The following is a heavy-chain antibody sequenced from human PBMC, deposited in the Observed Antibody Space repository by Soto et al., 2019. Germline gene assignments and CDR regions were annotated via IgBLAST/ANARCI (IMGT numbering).Heavy chain of an antibody. D-gene: IGHD1-26*01. CDR2: IYYSGSI. CDR3: AISRLREQHFDS. J-gene: IGHJ4*02. V-gene: IGHV4-31*01. Sequence: SEILSLTCNVSGGSLSREGYYWRWIRQLPGKGLEWIGYIYYSGSIFYNPFLKSQASISAHASIRQFSLKLTSVTAADTAVYYCAISRLREQHFDSWGQGTLVTVSS. CDR1: GGSLSREGYY.